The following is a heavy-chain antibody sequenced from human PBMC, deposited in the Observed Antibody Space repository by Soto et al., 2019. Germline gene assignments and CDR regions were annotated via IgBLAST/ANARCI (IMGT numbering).Heavy chain of an antibody. D-gene: IGHD3-16*01. Sequence: EDQLVESGGGLSQPGGSLRLSCAASGFTVSSTYMSWVRQAPGKGLEWVSVIHTGGSAYYAGSVEGRFTISRDNVKNTLYLQMSSLRVDDTAVYYCARLALGPWGQGALVTVSS. J-gene: IGHJ5*02. CDR1: GFTVSSTY. CDR2: IHTGGSA. CDR3: ARLALGP. V-gene: IGHV3-53*01.